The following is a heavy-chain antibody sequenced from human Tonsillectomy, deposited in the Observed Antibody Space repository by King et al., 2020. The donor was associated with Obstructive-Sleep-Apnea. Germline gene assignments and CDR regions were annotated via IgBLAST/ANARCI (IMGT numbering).Heavy chain of an antibody. Sequence: VQLVESGGCLVQPGQSLRLSCTTSGFSFGDYALSWFRQAPGKGLEWVGFSRKQAYGGTTEYAASVKGRFTISRDGSKSIAYLQMNSLKTEDTAVYYCTAELRYFDPPNYWGQGTLVIVSS. CDR2: SRKQAYGGTT. D-gene: IGHD3-9*01. CDR3: TAELRYFDPPNY. J-gene: IGHJ4*02. CDR1: GFSFGDYA. V-gene: IGHV3-49*01.